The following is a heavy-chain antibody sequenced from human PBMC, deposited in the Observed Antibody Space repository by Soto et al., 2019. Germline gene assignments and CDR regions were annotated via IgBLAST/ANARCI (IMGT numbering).Heavy chain of an antibody. V-gene: IGHV4-4*09. CDR1: GDSISSYN. Sequence: QVQLQESGPGLVKPSETLSLTCTVSGDSISSYNLAWIRQPPGKGLEWIGYFRSGGGTSYNPSLKVRVAISADTSTRQFSRRLSSVTAADTAVYYCVRQGIGVLHGLVDVWGQGTTVTVSS. D-gene: IGHD3-10*01. CDR2: FRSGGGT. CDR3: VRQGIGVLHGLVDV. J-gene: IGHJ6*02.